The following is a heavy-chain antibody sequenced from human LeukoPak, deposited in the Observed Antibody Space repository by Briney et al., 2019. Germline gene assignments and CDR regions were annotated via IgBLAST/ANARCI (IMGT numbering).Heavy chain of an antibody. CDR3: ARGSDLVVVPARGYYFDS. Sequence: ASVKVSCKASGYAFASYFMHWVRQAPGQGLGWMGIINPSGGSISYAQKFQGRVTMTRDTSTSTVYMELSSLRSEDTAVYYCARGSDLVVVPARGYYFDSWGQGTLVTVSS. D-gene: IGHD2-15*01. CDR1: GYAFASYF. CDR2: INPSGGSI. V-gene: IGHV1-46*01. J-gene: IGHJ4*02.